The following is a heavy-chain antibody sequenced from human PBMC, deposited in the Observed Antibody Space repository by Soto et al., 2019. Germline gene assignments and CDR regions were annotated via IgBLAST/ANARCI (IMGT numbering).Heavy chain of an antibody. CDR3: ARDEPVNWNYPNPLYYYGMDV. CDR2: IYYSGST. V-gene: IGHV4-59*01. D-gene: IGHD1-7*01. CDR1: GGSISSYY. Sequence: PSETLSLTCTVSGGSISSYYWSWIRQPPGKGLEWIGYIYYSGSTNYNPSLKSRVTISVDTSKNQFSLKLSSVTAADTAVYYCARDEPVNWNYPNPLYYYGMDVWGQGTTVTVSS. J-gene: IGHJ6*02.